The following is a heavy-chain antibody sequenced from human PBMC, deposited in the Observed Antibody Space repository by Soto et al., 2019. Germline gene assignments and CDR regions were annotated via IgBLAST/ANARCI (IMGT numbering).Heavy chain of an antibody. CDR3: AIPSGLTVTGPDY. CDR1: GYTFTSYG. V-gene: IGHV1-18*04. J-gene: IGHJ4*02. D-gene: IGHD6-19*01. CDR2: ISAYNGNT. Sequence: ASVKVSCKASGYTFTSYGISWVRQAPGQGLEWMGWISAYNGNTNYAQKLQGRVTMTTDTSTSTAYMELNSLRAEDTAVYYCAIPSGLTVTGPDYWGQGTLVTVSS.